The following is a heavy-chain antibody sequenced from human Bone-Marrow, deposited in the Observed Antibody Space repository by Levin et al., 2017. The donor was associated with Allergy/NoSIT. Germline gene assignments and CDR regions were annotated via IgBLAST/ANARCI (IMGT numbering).Heavy chain of an antibody. V-gene: IGHV4-61*01. J-gene: IGHJ4*02. CDR3: ARGSYFGGLSFDC. CDR1: GGSVSSGSYY. CDR2: IYHSGST. Sequence: SETLSLTCTVSGGSVSSGSYYWSWIRQPPGTGLEWIAYIYHSGSTKYNPSLKSRVTISLDTSRNPFSLRLTSLTAADTAVYYCARGSYFGGLSFDCWGKGTLVTVSS. D-gene: IGHD4-23*01.